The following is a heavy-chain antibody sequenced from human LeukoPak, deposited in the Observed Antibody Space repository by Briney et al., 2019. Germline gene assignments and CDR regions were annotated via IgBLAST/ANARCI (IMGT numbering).Heavy chain of an antibody. V-gene: IGHV3-33*01. CDR1: GFTFSRNG. CDR3: ARDLGDFWSGPRYYFDY. Sequence: GRSLRLSCAASGFTFSRNGMHCVRQAPGKGLEWVAIIRFDGRNKNYGDSVKGRFTISRDNSKNTLFLEMNSLRAEDTAVYYCARDLGDFWSGPRYYFDYWGQGTLVTVSS. CDR2: IRFDGRNK. D-gene: IGHD3-3*01. J-gene: IGHJ4*02.